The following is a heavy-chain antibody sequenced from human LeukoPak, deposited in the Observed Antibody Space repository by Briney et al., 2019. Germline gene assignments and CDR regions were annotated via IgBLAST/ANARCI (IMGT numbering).Heavy chain of an antibody. CDR2: ISSTSAYI. J-gene: IGHJ4*02. Sequence: GGSLRLSCAASGFTFSSYSMNWVRQAPGKGLVWVSSISSTSAYIYYADSLKGRFTISRDNAKNSLYLQMDRLRAEDTAVYYCARGRGLGIGPYYFDYWGQGTLVTVSS. D-gene: IGHD3-10*01. CDR3: ARGRGLGIGPYYFDY. V-gene: IGHV3-21*06. CDR1: GFTFSSYS.